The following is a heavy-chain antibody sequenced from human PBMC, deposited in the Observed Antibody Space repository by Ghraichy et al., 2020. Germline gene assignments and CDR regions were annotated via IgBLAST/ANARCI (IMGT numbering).Heavy chain of an antibody. CDR2: ISTSSSYI. Sequence: GGSLRLSCAASGLTFNKYSMNWVRQAPGKGLEWVSSISTSSSYIYYGDSVKGRFTISRDNAKNSLYLQMNSLRAEDTAVYYCARDRPYCSGGSCYANAFDIWGQGTMVTVSS. V-gene: IGHV3-21*01. J-gene: IGHJ3*02. D-gene: IGHD2-15*01. CDR3: ARDRPYCSGGSCYANAFDI. CDR1: GLTFNKYS.